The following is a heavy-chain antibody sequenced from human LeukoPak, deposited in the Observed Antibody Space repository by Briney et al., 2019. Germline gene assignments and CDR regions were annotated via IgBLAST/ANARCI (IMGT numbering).Heavy chain of an antibody. CDR1: GGSISSYY. D-gene: IGHD2-2*02. V-gene: IGHV4-4*07. Sequence: SETLSLTCTVSGGSISSYYWSWIRQPAGKGLEWIGRIYSTGSTNYNPSLKSRVTMSVDTSKNQFSLKLSSVTAADTAVYYCARAQSEYQLLYGAFDIWGQGTMVTVSS. J-gene: IGHJ3*02. CDR3: ARAQSEYQLLYGAFDI. CDR2: IYSTGST.